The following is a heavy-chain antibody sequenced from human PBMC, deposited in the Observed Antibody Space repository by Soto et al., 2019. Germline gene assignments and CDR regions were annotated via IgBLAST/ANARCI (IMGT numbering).Heavy chain of an antibody. J-gene: IGHJ4*02. CDR1: GFTFSDHY. CDR3: IGEGYCRGGSCYSTHFDY. D-gene: IGHD2-15*01. Sequence: EVQLVESGGGLVQPGGSLRLSCAASGFTFSDHYMDWVRQAPGKGLEWVGRIRNKANSYTIEYAASVKGRFTISRDDSKHSLYLHKNSLKTEDTALYYCIGEGYCRGGSCYSTHFDYWGQGTLVTVSS. V-gene: IGHV3-72*01. CDR2: IRNKANSYTI.